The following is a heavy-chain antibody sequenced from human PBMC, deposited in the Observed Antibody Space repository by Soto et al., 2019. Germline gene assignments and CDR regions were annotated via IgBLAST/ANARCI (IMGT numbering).Heavy chain of an antibody. CDR2: INPSGGST. J-gene: IGHJ4*02. V-gene: IGHV1-46*01. D-gene: IGHD3-22*01. Sequence: QVQLVQSGAEVKKPGASVKVSCKASGYTFTSYYMHWVRQAPGQGLEWMGIINPSGGSTSYAQKFQGRVTMTRDTSTSTVYMELSSLRSEDTAVYYCARGGYYYDSSGDGYFDYWGQGTLVTVSS. CDR3: ARGGYYYDSSGDGYFDY. CDR1: GYTFTSYY.